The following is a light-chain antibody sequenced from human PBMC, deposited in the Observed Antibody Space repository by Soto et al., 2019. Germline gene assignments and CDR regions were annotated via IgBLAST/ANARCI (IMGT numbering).Light chain of an antibody. CDR3: QQFGSSPGFT. V-gene: IGKV3-20*01. CDR2: AAS. Sequence: EIVLTQSPGTLSLSPGGRATLSCRASQSINSRYLAWYQQKPGQAPRLLIYAASSRATGIPDRFSGSGSGTDFTLTISRLEPEDFAVYYCQQFGSSPGFTFGPGTKVDIK. CDR1: QSINSRY. J-gene: IGKJ3*01.